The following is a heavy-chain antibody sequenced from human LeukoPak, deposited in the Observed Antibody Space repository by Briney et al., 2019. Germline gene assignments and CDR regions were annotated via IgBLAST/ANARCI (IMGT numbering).Heavy chain of an antibody. CDR3: TRDRIAVAGSYYYYYGMDV. V-gene: IGHV3-49*04. D-gene: IGHD6-19*01. CDR1: GFTLGDYA. J-gene: IGHJ6*02. Sequence: GGSLRLSCTASGFTLGDYAMSWVRRAPGKGLEWVGFIRSKAYGGTTEYAASVKGRFTISRDDSKSIAYLQMNSLKTEDTAVYYCTRDRIAVAGSYYYYYGMDVWGQGTTVTVSS. CDR2: IRSKAYGGTT.